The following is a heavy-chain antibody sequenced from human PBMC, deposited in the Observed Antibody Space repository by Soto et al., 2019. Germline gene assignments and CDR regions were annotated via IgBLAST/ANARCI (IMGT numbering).Heavy chain of an antibody. D-gene: IGHD6-19*01. J-gene: IGHJ4*01. CDR3: ARHDGFSSGWVFDY. CDR2: IYHSGST. CDR1: GGSISSGGYS. V-gene: IGHV4-30-2*01. Sequence: SETLSLTCAVSGGSISSGGYSWSWIRQPPGKGLEWIGYIYHSGSTYYNPSLKSRVTISVDTSNNQLSLRLRSVTAADTAIYYCARHDGFSSGWVFDYWGHGTLVTVSS.